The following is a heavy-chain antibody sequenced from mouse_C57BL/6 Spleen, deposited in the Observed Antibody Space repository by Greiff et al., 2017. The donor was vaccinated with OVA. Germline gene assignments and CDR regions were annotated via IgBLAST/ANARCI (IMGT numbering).Heavy chain of an antibody. CDR2: IHPSDSGT. CDR1: GYTFTSYW. CDR3: AMEASYAMDY. Sequence: QVQLKQPGAELVKPGASVKVSCKASGYTFTSYWMHWVKQRPGQGLEWIGRIHPSDSGTNYNQKLKGKATLPVDKSSSTAYMQLSSLTSEDSAVYYCAMEASYAMDYWGQGTSVTVSS. J-gene: IGHJ4*01. D-gene: IGHD6-1*01. V-gene: IGHV1-74*01.